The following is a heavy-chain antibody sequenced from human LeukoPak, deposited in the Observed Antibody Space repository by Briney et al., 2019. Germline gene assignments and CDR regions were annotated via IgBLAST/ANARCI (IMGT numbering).Heavy chain of an antibody. CDR3: ARDPTRYYYDSSGYYSFDY. CDR2: IYHSGST. CDR1: GYSISSGYY. V-gene: IGHV4-38-2*02. D-gene: IGHD3-22*01. J-gene: IGHJ4*02. Sequence: PSETLSLTCTVSGYSISSGYYWGWIRQPPGKGLEWIGSIYHSGSTYYNPSLKSRVTISVDTSKNQFSLKLSSVTAADTAVYYCARDPTRYYYDSSGYYSFDYWGQGTLVTVSS.